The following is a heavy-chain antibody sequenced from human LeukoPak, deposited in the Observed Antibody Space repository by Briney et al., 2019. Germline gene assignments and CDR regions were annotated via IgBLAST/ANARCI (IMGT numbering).Heavy chain of an antibody. D-gene: IGHD5-18*01. J-gene: IGHJ4*02. Sequence: SETLSLTCAVPGASVSSSHWWSWVRQPPGKGLEWIGYIYYSGSTNYNPSLKSRVTISVDTSKNQFSLKLSSVTAADTAVYYCARVGRTAWYYFDYWGQGTLVTVSS. CDR3: ARVGRTAWYYFDY. CDR1: GASVSSSHW. CDR2: IYYSGST. V-gene: IGHV4-4*02.